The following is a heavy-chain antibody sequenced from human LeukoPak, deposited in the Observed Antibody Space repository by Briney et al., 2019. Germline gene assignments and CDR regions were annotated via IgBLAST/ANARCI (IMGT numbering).Heavy chain of an antibody. CDR1: GYTFTSYY. J-gene: IGHJ4*02. V-gene: IGHV1-46*01. CDR3: ARHGTPRYYYDSSGYFNYFDY. D-gene: IGHD3-22*01. CDR2: INPSGGST. Sequence: ASVKVSCKASGYTFTSYYMHWVRQAPGQGLEWMGIINPSGGSTSYAQKFQGRVTMTRDTSTSTVYMELSSLRSEDTAVYYCARHGTPRYYYDSSGYFNYFDYWGQGTLVTVSS.